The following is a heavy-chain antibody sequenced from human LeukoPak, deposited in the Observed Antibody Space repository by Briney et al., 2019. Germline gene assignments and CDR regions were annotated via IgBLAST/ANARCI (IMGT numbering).Heavy chain of an antibody. CDR1: GYPFTDYD. J-gene: IGHJ3*02. CDR3: ARSGGSRWYGDSFDI. V-gene: IGHV1-18*01. D-gene: IGHD6-13*01. Sequence: ASVTVSCKASGYPFTDYDMHWVRQAPGQGLERMGWISASSGNTNYAQRLQGRIILTADRSTSTVYMELRSLKSDDTAIYYCARSGGSRWYGDSFDIWGQGTMVPVSS. CDR2: ISASSGNT.